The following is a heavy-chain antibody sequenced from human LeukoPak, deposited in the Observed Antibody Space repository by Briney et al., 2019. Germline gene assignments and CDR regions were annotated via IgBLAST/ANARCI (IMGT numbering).Heavy chain of an antibody. CDR3: ARTGYYYYDYYYGMDV. CDR2: IYYSGST. CDR1: GGSISSYY. Sequence: SETLSLTCTVSGGSISSYYWSWIRQPPGKGLEWIGYIYYSGSTNYNPSLKSRVTISVDTSKNQFSLKLSSATAADTAVYYCARTGYYYYDYYYGMDVWGQGTTVTVSS. J-gene: IGHJ6*02. D-gene: IGHD3-22*01. V-gene: IGHV4-59*01.